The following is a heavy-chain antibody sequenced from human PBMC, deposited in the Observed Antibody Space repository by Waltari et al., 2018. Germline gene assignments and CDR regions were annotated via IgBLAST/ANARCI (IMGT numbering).Heavy chain of an antibody. CDR1: GDTFTTYG. CDR2: IMPLCGTS. J-gene: IGHJ4*02. CDR3: ARALDYFRRENYFDY. D-gene: IGHD4-17*01. V-gene: IGHV1-69*13. Sequence: QVQLVQSGAEVKKPGSSVRVACRASGDTFTTYGFNWVRKAPGQGLEWVGRIMPLCGTSNYAQKFQDRVTITADKYTSTVYMELNSLRPEDTAVYYCARALDYFRRENYFDYWGQGTTVTVSS.